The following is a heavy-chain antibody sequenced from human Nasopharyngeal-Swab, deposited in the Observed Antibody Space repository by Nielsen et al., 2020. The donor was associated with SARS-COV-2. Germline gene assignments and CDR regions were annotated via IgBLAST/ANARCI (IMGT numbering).Heavy chain of an antibody. D-gene: IGHD2-15*01. CDR1: GFTFSSYA. J-gene: IGHJ5*02. Sequence: GGSLRLSCAASGFTFSSYAMNWVRQAPGKGLEGVSGISGTGDNTYYADSVKGRFTISRDSSKNTLYLQMNSLRAEDTAIYYCAKDSGAGFCSGGSCFPTNHWGQGTLVTVSS. CDR2: ISGTGDNT. V-gene: IGHV3-23*01. CDR3: AKDSGAGFCSGGSCFPTNH.